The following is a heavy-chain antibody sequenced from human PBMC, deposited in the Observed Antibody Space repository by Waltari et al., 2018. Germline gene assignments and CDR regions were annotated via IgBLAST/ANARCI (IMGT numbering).Heavy chain of an antibody. V-gene: IGHV3-21*01. Sequence: EVQLVESGGGLVRPGGALRLSCAASGFKFSYFPLNWVRQAPGKGPEWISFITSDGTHTTYADSVRGRFTISRDNAKNSLFLQINSLRADDTAVYYCARDRRPTLILGSGAFDIWGQGIKVNVSS. CDR2: ITSDGTHT. D-gene: IGHD3-22*01. CDR3: ARDRRPTLILGSGAFDI. CDR1: GFKFSYFP. J-gene: IGHJ3*02.